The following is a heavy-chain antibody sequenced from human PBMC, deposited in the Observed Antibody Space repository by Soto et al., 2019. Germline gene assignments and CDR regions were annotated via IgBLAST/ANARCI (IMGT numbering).Heavy chain of an antibody. J-gene: IGHJ4*02. CDR1: GGTISSYT. Sequence: QVQLVQSGAEVKKPGSSLKVSCKASGGTISSYTLSWVRQAPGQGLEWVGRIIPVLDIRNYAQKLQGRVTITADKSSSTAYMELSSLKSEDTAVYYCERIECGSLSCSEYWGQGTLVTVSS. V-gene: IGHV1-69*02. D-gene: IGHD2-15*01. CDR3: ERIECGSLSCSEY. CDR2: IIPVLDIR.